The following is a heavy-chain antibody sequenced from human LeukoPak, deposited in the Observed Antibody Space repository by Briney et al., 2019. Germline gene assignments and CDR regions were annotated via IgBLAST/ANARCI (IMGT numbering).Heavy chain of an antibody. J-gene: IGHJ4*02. Sequence: GGSLRLSCAVSGFTFSSYWMHWVRQAPGKGLEWVSAISGSGDSTYYADSVKGRFTISRDNSKNTLYLQMNSLRVEDTAVYYCAKGISGSSTFDYWGQGTLVTVSS. V-gene: IGHV3-23*01. D-gene: IGHD1-26*01. CDR3: AKGISGSSTFDY. CDR2: ISGSGDST. CDR1: GFTFSSYW.